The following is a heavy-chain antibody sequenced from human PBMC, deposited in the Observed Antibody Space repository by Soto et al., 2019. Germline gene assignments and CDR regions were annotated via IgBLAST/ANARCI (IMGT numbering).Heavy chain of an antibody. J-gene: IGHJ4*02. V-gene: IGHV3-33*01. D-gene: IGHD1-26*01. Sequence: GESLKISCAASGIAFSGHGMHWVRQATGKGLEWVAVIRFDGSNIYYGDSVKGRFTISRDNSKNTLYLQMNSLRAEDTAVYYCARDGVGGTVFFGYLDYWGPGALVTVSS. CDR2: IRFDGSNI. CDR1: GIAFSGHG. CDR3: ARDGVGGTVFFGYLDY.